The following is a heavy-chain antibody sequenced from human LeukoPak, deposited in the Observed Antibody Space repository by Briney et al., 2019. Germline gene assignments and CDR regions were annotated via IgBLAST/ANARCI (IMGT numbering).Heavy chain of an antibody. CDR3: ARDPCSSTSCNIDV. CDR1: GFTFSSYS. V-gene: IGHV3-21*01. J-gene: IGHJ6*02. Sequence: GGSLRLSCAASGFTFSSYSMNWVRQAPGKGLEWVSSISSSSSYIYYADSVKGRFTISRDNAKNSLYLQMNSLRAEDTAVYYCARDPCSSTSCNIDVWGQGTTVTVSS. CDR2: ISSSSSYI. D-gene: IGHD2-2*01.